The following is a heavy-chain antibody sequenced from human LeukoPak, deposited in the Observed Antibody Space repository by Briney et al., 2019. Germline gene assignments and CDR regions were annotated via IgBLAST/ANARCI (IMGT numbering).Heavy chain of an antibody. V-gene: IGHV4-59*12. J-gene: IGHJ4*02. CDR2: IYYSGST. Sequence: SETLSLTCTVSGGSISSYYWSWIRQPPGKGLEWIGYIYYSGSTNYNPSLKSRVTISVDTSKNQFSLKLSSVTAADTAVYYCARELPTYYDYVWGSYRPAYFDYWGQGTLVTVSS. D-gene: IGHD3-16*02. CDR3: ARELPTYYDYVWGSYRPAYFDY. CDR1: GGSISSYY.